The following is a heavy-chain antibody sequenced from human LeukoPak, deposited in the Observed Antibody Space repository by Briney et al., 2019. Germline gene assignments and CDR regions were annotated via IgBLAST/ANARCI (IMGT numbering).Heavy chain of an antibody. V-gene: IGHV4-39*01. D-gene: IGHD3-3*01. J-gene: IGHJ4*02. CDR3: ARSSYDCFDY. CDR1: GASISSSRYY. Sequence: PSETLSLTCTVSGASISSSRYYWGWIRQPPGKGLEWIGSISYSGTTYYNPSLKSRVTISVDTSRNQFSLKLSSVTAPDTAVYYCARSSYDCFDYWGQGTLVTVSS. CDR2: ISYSGTT.